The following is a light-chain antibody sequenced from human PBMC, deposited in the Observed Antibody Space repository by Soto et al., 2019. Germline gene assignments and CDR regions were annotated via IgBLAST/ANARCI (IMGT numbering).Light chain of an antibody. CDR3: QQYTKWPRT. CDR2: GAS. J-gene: IGKJ1*01. V-gene: IGKV3-15*01. CDR1: QSVSSD. Sequence: EIVMTQSPATLSVSPGERVTLSCRASQSVSSDLAWYQQKPGQAPRLLIYGASTRATGISVGFSGSGSGTEVTLTISSLQSEDFAVYYCQQYTKWPRTFGLGTKVEVK.